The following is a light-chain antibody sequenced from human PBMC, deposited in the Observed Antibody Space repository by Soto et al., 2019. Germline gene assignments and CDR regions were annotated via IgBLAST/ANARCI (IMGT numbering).Light chain of an antibody. V-gene: IGLV2-23*02. J-gene: IGLJ1*01. Sequence: QSVLTQPAAVSGSTGQSITISCTGTNSDVGYYNLVSWYQQHPGKAPKLIIYEVNKRPSGFSNRFSGSKSGNTASLTISGLQAEDEADYYCCSYAGSTTHYVFGTGTKAPS. CDR2: EVN. CDR1: NSDVGYYNL. CDR3: CSYAGSTTHYV.